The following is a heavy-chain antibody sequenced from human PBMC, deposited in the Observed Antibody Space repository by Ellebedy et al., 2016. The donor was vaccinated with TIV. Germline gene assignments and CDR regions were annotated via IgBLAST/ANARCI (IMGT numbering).Heavy chain of an antibody. CDR1: GYTLTELS. V-gene: IGHV1-24*01. Sequence: AASVKVSCKVSGYTLTELSMHWVRQAPGKGLEWMGGFDPEDGETIYAQKFQGRVTMTEDTSTDTAYMELSSLRSEDTAVYYCATEKAYSGSYYRRSDAFDIWGQGTMVTVSS. CDR2: FDPEDGET. D-gene: IGHD1-26*01. J-gene: IGHJ3*02. CDR3: ATEKAYSGSYYRRSDAFDI.